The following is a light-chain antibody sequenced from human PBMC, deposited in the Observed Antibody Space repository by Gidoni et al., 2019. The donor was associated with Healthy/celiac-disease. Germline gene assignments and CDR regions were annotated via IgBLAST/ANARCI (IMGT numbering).Light chain of an antibody. CDR1: SSNIGAGYD. V-gene: IGLV1-40*01. CDR2: GNS. J-gene: IGLJ1*01. Sequence: QSVLTQPPSVSGAPVPRVTISCTGSSSNIGAGYDVHWYQQLPGTAPKLLIYGNSNRPSGVPDRFSGSKSGTSASLAITGLQAEDEADYYCQSYDSSLSGPYVFGTGTKVTVL. CDR3: QSYDSSLSGPYV.